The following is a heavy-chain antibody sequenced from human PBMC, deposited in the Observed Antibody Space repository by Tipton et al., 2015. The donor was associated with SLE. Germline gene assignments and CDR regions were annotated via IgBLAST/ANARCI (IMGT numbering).Heavy chain of an antibody. D-gene: IGHD3-16*01. CDR2: IYTSGST. V-gene: IGHV4-61*09. Sequence: TLSLTCTVSGGSISSGSYYWIWIRQPAGKGLEWIGHIYTSGSTTYNPPLKSRVTISVDTSKNQFSLKLSSVTAADTAVYYCARGLGGVTLHWFDPWGQGTLVTVSS. CDR3: ARGLGGVTLHWFDP. CDR1: GGSISSGSYY. J-gene: IGHJ5*02.